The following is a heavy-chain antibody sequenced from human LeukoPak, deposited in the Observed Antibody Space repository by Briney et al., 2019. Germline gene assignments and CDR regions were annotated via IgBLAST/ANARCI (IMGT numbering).Heavy chain of an antibody. CDR2: IYYSGST. CDR3: ARRNGSGSYYNWFDP. CDR1: GGSISSYY. D-gene: IGHD3-10*01. Sequence: PSETLSLTCTVSGGSISSYYWSWIRQPPGKGLEWIGYIYYSGSTNYNPSLKSRVTISVDTSKNQFSLKLSSVTAADTAMYYCARRNGSGSYYNWFDPWGQGTLVTVSS. J-gene: IGHJ5*02. V-gene: IGHV4-59*12.